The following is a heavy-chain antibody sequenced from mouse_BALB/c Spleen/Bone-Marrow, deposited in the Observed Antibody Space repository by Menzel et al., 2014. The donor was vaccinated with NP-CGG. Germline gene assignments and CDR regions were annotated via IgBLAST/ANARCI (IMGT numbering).Heavy chain of an antibody. D-gene: IGHD1-1*01. CDR2: INPSTGYT. CDR1: GYTFTSYW. J-gene: IGHJ4*01. CDR3: ARQITTVDYAMDY. Sequence: VQLQESGAELAKPGASVKMSCKASGYTFTSYWMHWVKQRPGQGLEWIGYINPSTGYTEYNQKFKDKATLTADKSSSTGYMQLSSLTSEDSAVYYCARQITTVDYAMDYWGQGTSVTVSS. V-gene: IGHV1-7*01.